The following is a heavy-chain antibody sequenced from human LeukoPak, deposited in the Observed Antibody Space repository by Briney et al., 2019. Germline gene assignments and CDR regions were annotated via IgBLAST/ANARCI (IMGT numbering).Heavy chain of an antibody. Sequence: GGSLRLSCAASGFTFSSYWMSWVRQAPGKGLEWVSAIGTAGDTYYPGSVKGRFTISRENAKNSLYLQMNSLRAGDTAVYYCARGSLYYYDSSGISQGMDVWGQGTTVTVSS. CDR1: GFTFSSYW. D-gene: IGHD3-22*01. J-gene: IGHJ6*02. CDR2: IGTAGDT. CDR3: ARGSLYYYDSSGISQGMDV. V-gene: IGHV3-13*01.